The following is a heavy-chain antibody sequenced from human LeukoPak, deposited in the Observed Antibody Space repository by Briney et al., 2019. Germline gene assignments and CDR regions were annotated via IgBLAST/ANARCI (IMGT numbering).Heavy chain of an antibody. J-gene: IGHJ4*02. V-gene: IGHV1-46*01. CDR3: ARGSDKGGWNSFDY. Sequence: ASVKVSCKASGYTFTSYNMHWVRRAPGQGLEWMGTINPSGGSTTYAQKFQGRVTMTRVTPTSTVYMELSSLRSEETAVYYCARGSDKGGWNSFDYWGQGTLVTVSS. D-gene: IGHD1/OR15-1a*01. CDR1: GYTFTSYN. CDR2: INPSGGST.